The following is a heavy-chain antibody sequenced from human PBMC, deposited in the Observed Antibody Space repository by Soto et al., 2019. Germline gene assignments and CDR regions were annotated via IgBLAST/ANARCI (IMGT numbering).Heavy chain of an antibody. V-gene: IGHV1-18*01. Sequence: VSLKVSCNASGYSFTSFGVNWVRQAPGQGLEWMGWVNAYNGNTNYAQKFQGRVTLTADTSTSTAYMEVRSLRSGDTAVYYCATGAAGIAAXVIWGQGTLVTXSX. CDR1: GYSFTSFG. CDR2: VNAYNGNT. J-gene: IGHJ4*02. CDR3: ATGAAGIAAXVI. D-gene: IGHD6-13*01.